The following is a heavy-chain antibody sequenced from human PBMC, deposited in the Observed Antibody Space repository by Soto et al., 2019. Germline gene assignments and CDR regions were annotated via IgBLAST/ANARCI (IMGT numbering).Heavy chain of an antibody. V-gene: IGHV1-69*13. CDR3: ARAWEWVDYVWGSYRHYYYYGMDV. D-gene: IGHD3-16*02. Sequence: SVKVSCKASVGTFSSYAISWVRQAPGQGLEWMGGIIPIFGTANYAQKFQGRVTITADESTSTAYMELSSLRSEDTAVYYCARAWEWVDYVWGSYRHYYYYGMDVWGQGTTVTVSS. CDR1: VGTFSSYA. J-gene: IGHJ6*02. CDR2: IIPIFGTA.